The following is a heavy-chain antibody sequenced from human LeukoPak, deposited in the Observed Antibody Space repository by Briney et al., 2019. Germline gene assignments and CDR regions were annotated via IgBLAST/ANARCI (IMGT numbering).Heavy chain of an antibody. V-gene: IGHV3-48*01. D-gene: IGHD6-6*01. J-gene: IGHJ4*02. CDR2: ISGSSSII. CDR1: GFSFSSYS. CDR3: ARKNTTSSEDY. Sequence: GGSLRLPCGASGFSFSSYSMNWVRQAPGKGLVCVSSISGSSSIIDYADSVKGRFTVSRDNGKKSLVLHMNSLRADDTAMYYCARKNTTSSEDYWGQGTLVTVSS.